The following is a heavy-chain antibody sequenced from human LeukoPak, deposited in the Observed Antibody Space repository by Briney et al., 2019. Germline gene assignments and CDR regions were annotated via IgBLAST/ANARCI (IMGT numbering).Heavy chain of an antibody. CDR1: GFTFSRYW. J-gene: IGHJ5*02. Sequence: GGSLRLSCAASGFTFSRYWMSWVRQAPGKGLEWVANIKQDGSEKYYVDSVKGRFTISRDNAKNSLYLQMNSLRAEDTAVYYCARVMGDTAMVSSWIDPWGQGTLVTVSS. CDR3: ARVMGDTAMVSSWIDP. CDR2: IKQDGSEK. V-gene: IGHV3-7*01. D-gene: IGHD5-18*01.